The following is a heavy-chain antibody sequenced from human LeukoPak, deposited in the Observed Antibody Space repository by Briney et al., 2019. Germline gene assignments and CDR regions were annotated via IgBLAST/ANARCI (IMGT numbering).Heavy chain of an antibody. CDR3: AGDLPYYYDSSGYGAFDI. D-gene: IGHD3-22*01. Sequence: GGSLRLSCAASGFTVSSNYMSWVRQAPGKGLEWVSVIYSGASTYYADSVKGRFTISRDNSKNTLYLQMNSLRAEDTAVYYCAGDLPYYYDSSGYGAFDIWGQGTMVTVSS. J-gene: IGHJ3*02. CDR1: GFTVSSNY. CDR2: IYSGAST. V-gene: IGHV3-53*01.